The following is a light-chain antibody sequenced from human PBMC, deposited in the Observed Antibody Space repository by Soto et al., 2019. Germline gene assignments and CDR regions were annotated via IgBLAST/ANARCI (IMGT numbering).Light chain of an antibody. J-gene: IGKJ1*01. Sequence: DIPMTQSPSTLSASVGARVPITCRASQTISSWLAWYQQKPGKAPKLLIYDVSTLGSGVPSRFSGSGSGTDFTLTISSLKADDFATYYCQQYNTFWTFGQGTKVEIK. CDR3: QQYNTFWT. CDR2: DVS. CDR1: QTISSW. V-gene: IGKV1-5*01.